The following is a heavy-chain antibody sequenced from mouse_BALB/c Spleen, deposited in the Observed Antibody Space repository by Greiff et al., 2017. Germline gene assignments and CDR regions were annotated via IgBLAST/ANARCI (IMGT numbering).Heavy chain of an antibody. V-gene: IGHV3-6*02. CDR3: ARDRGDGYYGDAMDY. Sequence: ESGPGLVKPSQSLSLTCSVTGFSITGGYYWYWIRQFPGNKLEWMGYISYDGSNNYNPSLKNRITITRDTSKNQFFLKLNAVTTEDTATYYCARDRGDGYYGDAMDYWGQGTSVTVSS. CDR2: ISYDGSN. D-gene: IGHD2-3*01. CDR1: GFSITGGYY. J-gene: IGHJ4*01.